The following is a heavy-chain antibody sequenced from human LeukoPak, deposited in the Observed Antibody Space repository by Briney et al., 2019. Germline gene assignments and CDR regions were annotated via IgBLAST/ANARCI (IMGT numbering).Heavy chain of an antibody. J-gene: IGHJ6*02. CDR3: ARGEERNFYYYYGMDV. D-gene: IGHD1-1*01. V-gene: IGHV1-69*13. CDR2: IIPIFGTA. Sequence: RASVKVSCKASGGTFSSYAISWVRQAPGQGLEWMGGIIPIFGTANYAQKFQGRVTITADESTSTAYMELSSLRSEDTAVYYCARGEERNFYYYYGMDVWGQGTTVTVSS. CDR1: GGTFSSYA.